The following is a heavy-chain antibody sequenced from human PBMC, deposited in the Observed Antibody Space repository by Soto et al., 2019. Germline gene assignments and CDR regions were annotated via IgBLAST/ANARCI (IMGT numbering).Heavy chain of an antibody. Sequence: GASVKVSCKASGYTFTSYAMHWVRQAPGQRLEWMGWINAGNGNTKYSQKFQGRVTITRDTSASTAYMELSSLRSEDTAVYYCARSDFWSGYCDYWGQGTLVTVSS. CDR2: INAGNGNT. CDR3: ARSDFWSGYCDY. J-gene: IGHJ4*02. D-gene: IGHD3-3*01. CDR1: GYTFTSYA. V-gene: IGHV1-3*01.